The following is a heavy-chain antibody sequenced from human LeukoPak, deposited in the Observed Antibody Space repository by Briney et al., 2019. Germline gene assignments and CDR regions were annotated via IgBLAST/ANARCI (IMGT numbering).Heavy chain of an antibody. CDR2: IHPGDSDT. CDR3: TRRGLLDY. CDR1: GYTITSYW. V-gene: IGHV5-51*01. J-gene: IGHJ4*02. Sequence: GESLKISCKGSGYTITSYWIGWVRQMPGKGLEWMGIIHPGDSDTRYSPSFQGQVNISADKSISTAYLQWNSLKASDTAMYYCTRRGLLDYWGQGTLVTVSS.